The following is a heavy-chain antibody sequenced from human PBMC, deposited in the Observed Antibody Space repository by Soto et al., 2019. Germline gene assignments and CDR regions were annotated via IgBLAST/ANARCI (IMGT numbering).Heavy chain of an antibody. CDR3: AREPVGPDYAMDV. CDR1: GFDFSSYG. J-gene: IGHJ6*02. D-gene: IGHD1-26*01. CDR2: LGFDGGGR. V-gene: IGHV3-33*01. Sequence: QMQLVESGGGVVQPGTSLRLSCAASGFDFSSYGMHWVRQTPGKGLEWVAVLGFDGGGRYYADSVKGRFTISRDNSKKMLYLQMDSLRAEDTALYYCAREPVGPDYAMDVWGQVTTVTVSS.